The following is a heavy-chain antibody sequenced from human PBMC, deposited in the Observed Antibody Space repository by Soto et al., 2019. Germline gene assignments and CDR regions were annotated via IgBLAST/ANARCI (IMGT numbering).Heavy chain of an antibody. CDR2: ISGSGVST. D-gene: IGHD3-22*01. CDR3: AKAHYYDTSGYPLYFDY. Sequence: LRLSCAASGLTFSSYAMSWVRQAPGKGLEWVSSISGSGVSTHYADFVKGRFTISRDNSKNTLYLQMNSLRAEDTAVYYCAKAHYYDTSGYPLYFDYWGQGTLVTVSS. J-gene: IGHJ4*02. V-gene: IGHV3-23*01. CDR1: GLTFSSYA.